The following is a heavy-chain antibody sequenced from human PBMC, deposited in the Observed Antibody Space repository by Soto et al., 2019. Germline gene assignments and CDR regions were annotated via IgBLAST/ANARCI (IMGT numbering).Heavy chain of an antibody. Sequence: SETLSLTCAVSGGSISSGGYSWSWTRQPPGKGLEWIGYIYHSGSTYYNPSLKSRVTISVDRSKNQFSLKLSSVTAADTAVYYCARGALYNWTYGGNWFDPWGQGTLVTVSS. D-gene: IGHD1-7*01. V-gene: IGHV4-30-2*01. J-gene: IGHJ5*02. CDR3: ARGALYNWTYGGNWFDP. CDR1: GGSISSGGYS. CDR2: IYHSGST.